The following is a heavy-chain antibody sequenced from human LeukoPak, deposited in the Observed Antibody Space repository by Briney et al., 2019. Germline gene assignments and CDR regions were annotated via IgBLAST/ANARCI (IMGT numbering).Heavy chain of an antibody. Sequence: GESLKISCKGSGYDFTNYWIAWVRQMPGKGLEWMGIIYPGDSDTRYSPSFQGQVTISADKSISTAYLQWTSLKASDTAMYYCARQRISNAGAAENDYWGQGTLVTVSS. CDR2: IYPGDSDT. J-gene: IGHJ4*02. V-gene: IGHV5-51*01. CDR3: ARQRISNAGAAENDY. D-gene: IGHD2/OR15-2a*01. CDR1: GYDFTNYW.